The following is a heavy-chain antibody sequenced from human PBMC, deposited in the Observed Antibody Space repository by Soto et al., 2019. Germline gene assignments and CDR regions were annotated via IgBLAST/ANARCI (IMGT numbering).Heavy chain of an antibody. J-gene: IGHJ4*02. CDR1: GFPFSTYA. CDR2: ITTSGSDT. V-gene: IGHV3-23*01. CDR3: AKETAAGF. Sequence: GGSLRLSYAGSGFPFSTYAMSWVRQTPGKGLEWIAHITTSGSDTNYADSVKGRLTISRDNSKNTLFLQMNSLRAEDTALYYCAKETAAGFWGQGTLVTVSS. D-gene: IGHD6-13*01.